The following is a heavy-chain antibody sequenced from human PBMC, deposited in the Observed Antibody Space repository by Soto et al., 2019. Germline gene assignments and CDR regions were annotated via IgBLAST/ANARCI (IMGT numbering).Heavy chain of an antibody. CDR2: ISGSGGST. Sequence: GGSLRLSCAASGFTFSSYAMSWVRQAPGKGLEWVSAISGSGGSTYYADSVKGRFTISRDNSKNTLYLQMNSLRAEDTAVYYCANEAVAGKYYYYGMDVLGQGTTVTVSS. J-gene: IGHJ6*02. CDR3: ANEAVAGKYYYYGMDV. CDR1: GFTFSSYA. V-gene: IGHV3-23*01. D-gene: IGHD6-19*01.